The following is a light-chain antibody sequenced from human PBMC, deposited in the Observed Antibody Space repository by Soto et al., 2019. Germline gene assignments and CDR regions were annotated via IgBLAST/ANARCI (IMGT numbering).Light chain of an antibody. CDR3: HQHGKA. CDR2: GAS. CDR1: QSVSSSY. J-gene: IGKJ3*01. V-gene: IGKV3-20*01. Sequence: EIVLTQSPGTLSLSPGERATLSCRARQSVSSSYLAWYQQKPGQSPRLLIYGASSRATGIPDRFSGSGSGKDFTLTISSLEPEDFAVSYCHQHGKAFGPGTNVDIK.